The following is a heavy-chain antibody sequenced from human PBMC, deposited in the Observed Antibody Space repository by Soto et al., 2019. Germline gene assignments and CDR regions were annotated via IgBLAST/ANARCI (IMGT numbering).Heavy chain of an antibody. CDR3: ARAPSGSYPEFDY. Sequence: GGSLRLSCAASGFIFSSYTMHWVRQAPGKGLEWVGVITYDGSNQYYADSVKGRFTISRDNSGNMLFLQMNSLRPDDTAVYYCARAPSGSYPEFDYWGQGTLVTVSS. V-gene: IGHV3-30-3*01. D-gene: IGHD1-26*01. J-gene: IGHJ4*02. CDR2: ITYDGSNQ. CDR1: GFIFSSYT.